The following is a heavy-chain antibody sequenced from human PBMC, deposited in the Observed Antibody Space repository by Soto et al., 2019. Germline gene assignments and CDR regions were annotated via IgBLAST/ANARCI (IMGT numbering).Heavy chain of an antibody. Sequence: EVQLVESGGGLVQPGGSLRLSCAASGFTFSSYSMNWVRQAPGKGLEWVSYISTSSSTIYYADSVKGRFTISRDNAKNSLSLQMNSLRDEDTAVYYCARDQWNEGRAVNDDPFDYWGQGTLVTVSS. V-gene: IGHV3-48*02. CDR2: ISTSSSTI. D-gene: IGHD4-4*01. J-gene: IGHJ4*02. CDR3: ARDQWNEGRAVNDDPFDY. CDR1: GFTFSSYS.